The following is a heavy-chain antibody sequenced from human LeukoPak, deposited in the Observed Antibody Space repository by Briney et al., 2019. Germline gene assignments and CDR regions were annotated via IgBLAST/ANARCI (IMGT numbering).Heavy chain of an antibody. Sequence: PGGSLRLSCAASGFTFSSYWMSWVRQAPAKGLEGVAKVKQDGSEKYYVDSVKGRFTISRDNAKNTLYLQMNSLRAEDTAVYYCARVILFRFMDIGYYMDDWREGTNATVSS. CDR2: VKQDGSEK. CDR3: ARVILFRFMDIGYYMDD. CDR1: GFTFSSYW. V-gene: IGHV3-7*01. J-gene: IGHJ6*03. D-gene: IGHD3-3*01.